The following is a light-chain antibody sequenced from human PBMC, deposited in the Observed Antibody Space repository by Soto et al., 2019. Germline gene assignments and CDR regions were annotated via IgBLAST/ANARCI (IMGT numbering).Light chain of an antibody. CDR1: QNIGTN. V-gene: IGKV3-20*01. J-gene: IGKJ4*01. CDR3: QQYGASLT. CDR2: GAS. Sequence: SVSPGERAILSYRASQNIGTNLVWYQQKPGQAPRLLIYGASSRAIGVPDRFSGSGSGTDFTLTISRLEPEDFAVYFCQQYGASLTFGGGTKVDIK.